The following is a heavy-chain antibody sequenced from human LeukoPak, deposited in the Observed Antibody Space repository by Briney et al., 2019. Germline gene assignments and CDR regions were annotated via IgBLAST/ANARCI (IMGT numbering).Heavy chain of an antibody. CDR2: ISAYNGNT. D-gene: IGHD6-6*01. CDR1: GYTFTSHG. CDR3: ARRESSSSGPARANYYSMDV. Sequence: ASVKVSCKASGYTFTSHGISWVRQAPGQGLEWMGWISAYNGNTNYAQKLQGRVTMTTDTSTSTAYMELRSLRSDDTAVYYCARRESSSSGPARANYYSMDVRGKGTTVTVSS. J-gene: IGHJ6*03. V-gene: IGHV1-18*01.